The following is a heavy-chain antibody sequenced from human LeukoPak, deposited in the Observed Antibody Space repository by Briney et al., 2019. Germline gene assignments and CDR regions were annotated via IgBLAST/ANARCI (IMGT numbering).Heavy chain of an antibody. CDR1: GGSLSSYY. Sequence: SECLSLACTVSGGSLSSYYGGWVRQPPGKGRGWNGYIHYSGSTDYNPSLQSRLTMSVDPSKNQFCLHLRSVTAAGTAVYCWARDSDSSETYDYWGLGTLVTVSS. CDR2: IHYSGST. J-gene: IGHJ4*02. CDR3: ARDSDSSETYDY. V-gene: IGHV4-59*12. D-gene: IGHD6-6*01.